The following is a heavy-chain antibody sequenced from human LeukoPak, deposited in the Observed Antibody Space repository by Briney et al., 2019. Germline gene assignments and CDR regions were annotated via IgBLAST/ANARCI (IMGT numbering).Heavy chain of an antibody. V-gene: IGHV1-18*01. CDR2: ISAYNGNT. CDR1: GYTFTSYG. D-gene: IGHD3-10*01. CDR3: ARALLLWFGELSQADY. J-gene: IGHJ4*02. Sequence: ASVKVSCKASGYTFTSYGISWVRQAPGQGLEWMGWISAYNGNTNYAQKLQGRVTMTTDTSTSTAYMELRSLRSDDAAVYYCARALLLWFGELSQADYWGQGTLVTVSS.